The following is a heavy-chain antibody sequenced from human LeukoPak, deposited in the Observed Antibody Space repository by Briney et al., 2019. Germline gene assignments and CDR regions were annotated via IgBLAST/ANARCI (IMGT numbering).Heavy chain of an antibody. CDR3: AKDRISYYDSSGYYYEGGFGY. Sequence: GRSLRLSCAASGFTFDDYAMHWVRQAPGKGLEWVSGISWNSGSIGYADSVKGRFTISRDNAKNSLYLQMNSLRAEDTALYYCAKDRISYYDSSGYYYEGGFGYWGQGTLVTVSS. J-gene: IGHJ4*02. D-gene: IGHD3-22*01. CDR2: ISWNSGSI. CDR1: GFTFDDYA. V-gene: IGHV3-9*01.